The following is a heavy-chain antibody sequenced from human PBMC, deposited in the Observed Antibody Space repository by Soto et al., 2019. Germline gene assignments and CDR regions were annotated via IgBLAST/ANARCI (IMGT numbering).Heavy chain of an antibody. Sequence: QVQLVESGGGVVQPGRSLRLSCAASGFTFSSYGMHWVRQAPGKGLEWVAVIWYDVSNKYYADSVKGRFTLSRDNSKDTLYLQMNSMRAEDTVVDYWAGAMGVLFGMDVWGQGTTVTV. D-gene: IGHD2-15*01. CDR2: IWYDVSNK. J-gene: IGHJ6*02. V-gene: IGHV3-33*01. CDR1: GFTFSSYG. CDR3: AGAMGVLFGMDV.